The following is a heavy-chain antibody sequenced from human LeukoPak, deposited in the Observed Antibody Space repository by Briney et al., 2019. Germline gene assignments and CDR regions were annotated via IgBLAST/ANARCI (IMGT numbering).Heavy chain of an antibody. D-gene: IGHD6-13*01. J-gene: IGHJ6*03. Sequence: PSQTLSLTCTVSVGSLSSGDYYWSWIRPPAGGGLEWMGRIYTSGTTNYNPSLKSRVTLSVDTSKNQSPLKVNSVTAADTAVYYCARDPPYSSSWYSYMEVWGKGTTVTVSS. CDR2: IYTSGTT. V-gene: IGHV4-61*02. CDR3: ARDPPYSSSWYSYMEV. CDR1: VGSLSSGDYY.